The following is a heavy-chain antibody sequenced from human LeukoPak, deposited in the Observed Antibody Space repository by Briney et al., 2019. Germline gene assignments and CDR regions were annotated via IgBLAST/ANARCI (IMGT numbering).Heavy chain of an antibody. CDR3: AKGLFSAYDKYLDS. CDR2: ISDTGRDI. D-gene: IGHD5-12*01. V-gene: IGHV3-21*04. CDR1: GFAFESFT. Sequence: GGSLRLSCAGSGFAFESFTMTWVRQAPGKGLEWVSLISDTGRDINYADSVRGRFTISRDNTKNSLFLQMDSLRVEDTALYYCAKGLFSAYDKYLDSWGQGTLVTVSS. J-gene: IGHJ4*02.